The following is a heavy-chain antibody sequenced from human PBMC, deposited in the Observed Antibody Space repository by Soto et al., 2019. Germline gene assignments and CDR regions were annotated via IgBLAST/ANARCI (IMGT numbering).Heavy chain of an antibody. CDR2: INPNSGGT. CDR1: GYTFTGYY. CDR3: ARDGQGFWSGYYQEDVEYYYYGMDV. J-gene: IGHJ6*02. D-gene: IGHD3-3*01. V-gene: IGHV1-2*02. Sequence: ASVKVSCKASGYTFTGYYMHWVRQAPGQGLEWMGWINPNSGGTNYAQKFQGRVTMTRDTSISTAYMELSRLRSDDTAVYYCARDGQGFWSGYYQEDVEYYYYGMDVWGQGTTVTVSS.